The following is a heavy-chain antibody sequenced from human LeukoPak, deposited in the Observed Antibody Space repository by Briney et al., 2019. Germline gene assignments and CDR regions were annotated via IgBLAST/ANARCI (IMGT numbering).Heavy chain of an antibody. CDR1: GGSISSYY. CDR3: ARGEMHYYDSSGYYREDAFDI. J-gene: IGHJ3*02. V-gene: IGHV4-4*07. CDR2: IYTSGST. D-gene: IGHD3-22*01. Sequence: SETLSLTCTVSGGSISSYYWSWIRQPAGKGLEWIGRIYTSGSTNYNPSLKSPVTMSVDTSKNQFSLKLSSVTAADTAVYYCARGEMHYYDSSGYYREDAFDIWGQGTMVTVSS.